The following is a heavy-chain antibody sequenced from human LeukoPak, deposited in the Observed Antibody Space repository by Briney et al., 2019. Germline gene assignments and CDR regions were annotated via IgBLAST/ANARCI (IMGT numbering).Heavy chain of an antibody. CDR2: ISGSGGST. D-gene: IGHD3-22*01. V-gene: IGHV3-23*01. J-gene: IGHJ4*02. CDR1: GFTFSRNG. CDR3: AKDYHDSSGYFRVPHVFDY. Sequence: GGSLRLSCAASGFTFSRNGMTWVRQAPGKGLEWVSAISGSGGSTYYADSVKGRFTISRDNSKNTLYLQMNSLRAEDTAVYYCAKDYHDSSGYFRVPHVFDYWGQGTLVTVSS.